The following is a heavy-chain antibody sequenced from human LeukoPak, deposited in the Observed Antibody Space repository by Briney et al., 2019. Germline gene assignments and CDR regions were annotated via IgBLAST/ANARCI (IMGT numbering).Heavy chain of an antibody. Sequence: GGSLRLSCAASGFSFSSYGMSWVRQGPGKGLEGVSTITGRGGNTDYADSVKGRFTVSRYNAKTSLYLQLNSLRAEDTAVYYCARESHGTGDQWGQGTLVTVSS. D-gene: IGHD3-10*01. V-gene: IGHV3-23*01. J-gene: IGHJ4*02. CDR1: GFSFSSYG. CDR3: ARESHGTGDQ. CDR2: ITGRGGNT.